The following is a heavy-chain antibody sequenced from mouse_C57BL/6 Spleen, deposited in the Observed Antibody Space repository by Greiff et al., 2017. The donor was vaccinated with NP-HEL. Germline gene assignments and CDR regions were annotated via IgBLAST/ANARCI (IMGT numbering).Heavy chain of an antibody. V-gene: IGHV7-3*01. Sequence: EVKLVESGGGLVQPGGSLSLSCAASGFTFTDYYMSWVRQPPGKALEWLGFIRNKANGYTTEYSASVKGRFTISRDNSQSILYLQMNALRAEDSATYYCASSYYGSSLYYYAMDYWGQGTSVTVSS. D-gene: IGHD1-1*01. CDR1: GFTFTDYY. CDR3: ASSYYGSSLYYYAMDY. J-gene: IGHJ4*01. CDR2: IRNKANGYTT.